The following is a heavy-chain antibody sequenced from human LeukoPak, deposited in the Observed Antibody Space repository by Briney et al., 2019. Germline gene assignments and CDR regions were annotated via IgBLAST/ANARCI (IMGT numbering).Heavy chain of an antibody. V-gene: IGHV3-53*01. D-gene: IGHD3-10*01. CDR1: GFTVSSNY. CDR3: ARWFGDARPFDY. Sequence: GGSLRLSCAASGFTVSSNYMSWVRQAPGKGLEWVSVIYSGGSTYYSDSVKGRFTISRDNSKNTLYLQMNSLRAEDTAVYYCARWFGDARPFDYWGQGTLVTVSS. CDR2: IYSGGST. J-gene: IGHJ4*02.